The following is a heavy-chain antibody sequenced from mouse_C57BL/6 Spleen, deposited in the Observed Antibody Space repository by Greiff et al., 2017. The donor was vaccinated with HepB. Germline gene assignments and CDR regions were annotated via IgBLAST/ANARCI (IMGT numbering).Heavy chain of an antibody. CDR1: GYTFTDYE. Sequence: QVHVKQSGAELVRPGASVTLSCKASGYTFTDYEMHWVKQTPVHGLEWIGAIDPETGGTAYNQKFKGKAILTADKSSSTADMELRSLTSEDSAVYYCTSWGDYWGQGTTLTVSS. J-gene: IGHJ2*01. CDR3: TSWGDY. CDR2: IDPETGGT. V-gene: IGHV1-15*01.